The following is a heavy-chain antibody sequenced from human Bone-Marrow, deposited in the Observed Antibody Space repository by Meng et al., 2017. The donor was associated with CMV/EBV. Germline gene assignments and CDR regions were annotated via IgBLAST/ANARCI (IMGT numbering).Heavy chain of an antibody. CDR2: INSDGSST. Sequence: GGSLRLSCAASGFTFSSYWMHWVRQAPGKGLVWVSRINSDGSSTSYADSVKGRFTISRDNAKNTLYLQMNSLRAEDTAVYYCARGCYDFWSGHYYYYYYGMDVWGQGTTATVSS. CDR3: ARGCYDFWSGHYYYYYYGMDV. D-gene: IGHD3-3*01. CDR1: GFTFSSYW. J-gene: IGHJ6*02. V-gene: IGHV3-74*01.